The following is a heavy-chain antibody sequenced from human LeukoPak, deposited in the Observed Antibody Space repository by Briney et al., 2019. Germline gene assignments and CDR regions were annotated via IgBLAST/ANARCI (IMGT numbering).Heavy chain of an antibody. D-gene: IGHD4-23*01. CDR3: ARDYGGNVDY. V-gene: IGHV4-31*03. CDR2: IYYSGST. Sequence: PSETLSLTCTVSGGSISSGGYYWSWIRQHPGKGLEWIGYIYYSGSTYYNPSLKSRVTISVDTSKNQLSLKLSSVTAADTAVYYCARDYGGNVDYWGQGTLVTVSS. J-gene: IGHJ4*02. CDR1: GGSISSGGYY.